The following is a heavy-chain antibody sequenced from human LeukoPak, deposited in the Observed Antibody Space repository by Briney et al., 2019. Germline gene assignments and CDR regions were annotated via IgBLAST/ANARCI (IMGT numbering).Heavy chain of an antibody. CDR3: AKAASSSWPSYYYGMDV. J-gene: IGHJ6*02. Sequence: GGSLRLSCAASGFIFSSYSMSWVRQAPGKGLEWVSVITGSGGNTYYADSVKGRFTNSKDNSKNTVYLQMSSLRVDDTAVYYCAKAASSSWPSYYYGMDVWGQGTTVTVSS. D-gene: IGHD6-13*01. V-gene: IGHV3-23*01. CDR1: GFIFSSYS. CDR2: ITGSGGNT.